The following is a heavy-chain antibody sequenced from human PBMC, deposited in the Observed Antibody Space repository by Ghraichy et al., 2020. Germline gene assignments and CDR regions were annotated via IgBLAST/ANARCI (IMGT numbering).Heavy chain of an antibody. CDR2: VSFSSSII. J-gene: IGHJ5*02. CDR3: ARSGTANGHANWFQP. CDR1: GFTFSSYS. Sequence: GGSLRLSCAASGFTFSSYSMSWVRQAPGKGLEWVSYVSFSSSIIHYANSVKGRFTISRDNAKNSLYLQMDSLRAEDTAVYYCARSGTANGHANWFQPWGQGALVAVPS. D-gene: IGHD1-1*01. V-gene: IGHV3-48*04.